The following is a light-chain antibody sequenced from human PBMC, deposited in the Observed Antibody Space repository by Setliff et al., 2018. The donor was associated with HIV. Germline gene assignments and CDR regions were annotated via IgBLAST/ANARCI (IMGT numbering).Light chain of an antibody. CDR2: EVT. V-gene: IGLV2-11*01. Sequence: SALTQPRSVSGSRGQTVTFSCTGGSSDVGGYDYVSWYRQYPGKAPELTIYEVTKRPSGISKRFSGSKSGNAASLTISGLQAEDEADYYCCSYAGSSTCVFGTGTKVTVL. CDR3: CSYAGSSTCV. J-gene: IGLJ1*01. CDR1: SSDVGGYDY.